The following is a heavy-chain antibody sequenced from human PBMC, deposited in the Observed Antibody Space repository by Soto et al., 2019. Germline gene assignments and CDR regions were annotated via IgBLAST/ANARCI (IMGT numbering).Heavy chain of an antibody. Sequence: PGWSLRLSCEVYGFSFGSYAMHWVRQTPGKGLEWVATVTYDGSSDYYADSVKGRFTISRDNPKNTLYLQMNSLRAEDTAVYYCARHKVHVWFYTWGEG. CDR1: GFSFGSYA. CDR2: VTYDGSSD. J-gene: IGHJ5*02. V-gene: IGHV3-30-3*01. CDR3: ARHKVHVWFYT.